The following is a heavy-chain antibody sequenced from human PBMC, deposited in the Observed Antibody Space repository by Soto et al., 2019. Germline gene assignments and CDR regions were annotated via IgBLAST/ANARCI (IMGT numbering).Heavy chain of an antibody. V-gene: IGHV3-30*03. Sequence: VQLVESGGGVVQPARSLRLSCATSGFTFSDFGMHWVRQAPGKGLEWVATISGDGSDKYYAGSVRGRFTISRDNSKNALYLQMNSLRTDDTAVYYCVRGTAVARQHFANWGQGTLVSVSS. D-gene: IGHD6-19*01. J-gene: IGHJ4*02. CDR1: GFTFSDFG. CDR3: VRGTAVARQHFAN. CDR2: ISGDGSDK.